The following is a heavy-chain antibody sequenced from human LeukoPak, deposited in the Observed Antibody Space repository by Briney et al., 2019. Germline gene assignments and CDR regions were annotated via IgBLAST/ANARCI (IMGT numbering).Heavy chain of an antibody. D-gene: IGHD2/OR15-2a*01. Sequence: GGSLRFSCAASGFSLINYAMSWFRQSPGKGLEWVSSITGDSRYSYYADSVKGRFTVSRDNSKNTLYLEVGSLTAEDTAVYYCARGELRPNNWFDPWGQGTLVTVSS. CDR3: ARGELRPNNWFDP. J-gene: IGHJ5*02. CDR1: GFSLINYA. CDR2: ITGDSRYS. V-gene: IGHV3-23*01.